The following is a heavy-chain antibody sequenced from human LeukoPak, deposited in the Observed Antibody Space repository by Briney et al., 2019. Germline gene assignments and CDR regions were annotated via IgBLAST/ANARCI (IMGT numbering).Heavy chain of an antibody. CDR1: GFTFSSYS. CDR2: ISRTGSYI. D-gene: IGHD6-6*01. CDR3: ARDQYSSSRVVDY. J-gene: IGHJ4*02. Sequence: PGGSLRLSCAASGFTFSSYSMNWVRQAPGKGLEWVSSISRTGSYIYYADSVKGRFTISRDNAKNTLYLQMNSLRAEDTAVYYCARDQYSSSRVVDYWGQGTLVTVFS. V-gene: IGHV3-21*01.